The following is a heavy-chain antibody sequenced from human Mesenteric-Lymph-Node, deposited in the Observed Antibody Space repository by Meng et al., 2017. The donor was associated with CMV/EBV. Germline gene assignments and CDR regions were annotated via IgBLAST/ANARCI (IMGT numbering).Heavy chain of an antibody. CDR1: GGSVSSGSYY. V-gene: IGHV4-39*07. J-gene: IGHJ4*02. CDR3: ARYDSTGSGGYFDY. CDR2: TYYGGST. D-gene: IGHD3-22*01. Sequence: SETLSLTCTVSGGSVSSGSYYWGWIRHPPGKGLEWIGNTYYGGSTYYNPSLSSRVSISVDTSKDQFSLKLNSVTAADTAVYYCARYDSTGSGGYFDYWGQGTLVTVSS.